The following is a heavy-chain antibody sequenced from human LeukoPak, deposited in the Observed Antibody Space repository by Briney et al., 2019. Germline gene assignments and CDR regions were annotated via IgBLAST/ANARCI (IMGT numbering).Heavy chain of an antibody. J-gene: IGHJ6*03. CDR3: ARGRGLQRPDAYYYYYYMDV. CDR2: INHSGST. D-gene: IGHD4-11*01. V-gene: IGHV4-34*01. Sequence: KASETLSLTCAVYGGSFSGYYWSWIRQPPGKGLEWIGEINHSGSTNYNPSLKSRVTISVDTSKNQFSLKLSSVTAADTAVYYCARGRGLQRPDAYYYYYYMDVWGKGTTVTVSS. CDR1: GGSFSGYY.